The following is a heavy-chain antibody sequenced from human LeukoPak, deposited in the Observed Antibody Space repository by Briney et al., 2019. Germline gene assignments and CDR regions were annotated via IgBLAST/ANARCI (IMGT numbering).Heavy chain of an antibody. J-gene: IGHJ4*02. Sequence: ETLSLTCTVSGGSISTYYWSWIRQPPGKGLEWVAATSSSDSGKYHADSVRGRFTISRDNSKNTVYLQMNSLRAEDAAVYYCARAPVTSCRGAFCYPFDYWGPGILVTVSS. CDR3: ARAPVTSCRGAFCYPFDY. D-gene: IGHD2-15*01. CDR2: TSSSDSGK. V-gene: IGHV3-23*01. CDR1: GGSISTYY.